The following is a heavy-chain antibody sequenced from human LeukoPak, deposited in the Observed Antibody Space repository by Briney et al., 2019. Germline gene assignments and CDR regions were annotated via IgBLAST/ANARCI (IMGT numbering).Heavy chain of an antibody. CDR2: IYSGGST. V-gene: IGHV3-53*01. CDR3: ARNNWFDA. Sequence: GGSLRLSCAASGFTFSSYSMNWVRQAPGKGLGWVSVIYSGGSTFYADSVKGRFTISRDNSKNTLYLQMNGLRAEDTAVYYCARNNWFDAWGQGTLVTVSS. CDR1: GFTFSSYS. J-gene: IGHJ5*02.